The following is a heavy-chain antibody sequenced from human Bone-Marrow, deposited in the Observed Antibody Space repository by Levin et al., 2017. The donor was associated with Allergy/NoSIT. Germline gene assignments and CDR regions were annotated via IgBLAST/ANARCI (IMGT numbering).Heavy chain of an antibody. CDR1: GFTFSNYA. Sequence: GGSLRLSCAASGFTFSNYAMSWVRQAPGKGLEWVSAITGSGGSTYYADSMKGRFTISRDNSKNTLYLQMNSLRAEDTAVYYCAKHIVLVPPTTRLDYFDYWGQGTLVTVSS. CDR3: AKHIVLVPPTTRLDYFDY. D-gene: IGHD2-2*01. CDR2: ITGSGGST. V-gene: IGHV3-23*01. J-gene: IGHJ4*02.